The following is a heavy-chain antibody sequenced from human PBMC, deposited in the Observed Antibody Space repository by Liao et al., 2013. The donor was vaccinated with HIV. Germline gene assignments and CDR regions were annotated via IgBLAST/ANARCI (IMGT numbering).Heavy chain of an antibody. D-gene: IGHD1-26*01. CDR3: AAGATTGYFDY. Sequence: QVQLQESGPGLVKPSETLSLTCTVSGGSISSYYWSWIRQPPGKGLEWIGYIYYSGSTNYNPSLKSRVTISVDTSKNQFSLKLSSVTAADTAVYYCAAGATTGYFDYWGQGTLVTVSS. CDR2: IYYSGST. J-gene: IGHJ4*02. V-gene: IGHV4-59*01. CDR1: GGSISSYY.